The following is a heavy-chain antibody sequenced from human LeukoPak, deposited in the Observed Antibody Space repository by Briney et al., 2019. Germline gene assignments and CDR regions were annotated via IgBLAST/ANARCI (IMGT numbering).Heavy chain of an antibody. V-gene: IGHV1-69*13. D-gene: IGHD3-22*01. Sequence: EASVKVSCTASGGTFSSYAISWVRQAPGQGLEWMGGIIPIFGTANYAQKFQGRVTITADESTSTAYMELSSLRSEDTAVYYCALYDSSGYYPTYYYYYGMDVWGQGTTVTVSS. J-gene: IGHJ6*02. CDR3: ALYDSSGYYPTYYYYYGMDV. CDR2: IIPIFGTA. CDR1: GGTFSSYA.